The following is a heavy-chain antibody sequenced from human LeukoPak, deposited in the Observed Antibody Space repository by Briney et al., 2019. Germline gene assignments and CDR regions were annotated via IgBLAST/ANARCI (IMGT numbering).Heavy chain of an antibody. V-gene: IGHV3-11*01. J-gene: IGHJ3*02. CDR3: ARDRDYNPVDI. D-gene: IGHD4-11*01. Sequence: PGGSLRLSCAASGFTFSDYYMSWLRQAPGKGLEWVSYIGSSGSTIYYADSVEGRFTISRDNAKNSLYLQMNSLRAEDTAVYYCARDRDYNPVDIWGQGTMVTVSS. CDR2: IGSSGSTI. CDR1: GFTFSDYY.